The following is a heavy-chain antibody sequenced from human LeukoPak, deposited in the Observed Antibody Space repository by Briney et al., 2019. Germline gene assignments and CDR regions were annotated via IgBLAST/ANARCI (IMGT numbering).Heavy chain of an antibody. Sequence: AGGSLRLSCAASGFTFSSYSMNWVRQAPGKGLEWVSSISSRSSYIYYADSVKGRFTISRDNAKNSLYLQMNSLRAEDTAVYYCARDYGGRYSYGSYFDYWGQGTLVTVSS. CDR3: ARDYGGRYSYGSYFDY. D-gene: IGHD5-18*01. J-gene: IGHJ4*02. CDR2: ISSRSSYI. CDR1: GFTFSSYS. V-gene: IGHV3-21*01.